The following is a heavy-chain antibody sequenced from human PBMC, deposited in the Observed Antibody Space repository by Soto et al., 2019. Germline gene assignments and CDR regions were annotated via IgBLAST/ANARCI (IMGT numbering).Heavy chain of an antibody. CDR2: IWYDGSNK. Sequence: GGSLRLSCAASGFTFSSYGMHWVRQAPGKGLEWVAVIWYDGSNKYYADSVKGRFTISRDNSKNTLYLQMNSLRAEDTAVYYCARGRIAAAGTGGMDVWGQGTTVTVSS. J-gene: IGHJ6*02. CDR3: ARGRIAAAGTGGMDV. CDR1: GFTFSSYG. D-gene: IGHD6-13*01. V-gene: IGHV3-33*01.